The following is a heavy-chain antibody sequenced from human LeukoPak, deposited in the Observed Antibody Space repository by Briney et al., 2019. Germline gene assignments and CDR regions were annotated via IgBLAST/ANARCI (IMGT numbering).Heavy chain of an antibody. V-gene: IGHV1-24*01. Sequence: GASVKVSCKVSGCTLTELSMHWVRQAPGKGVEWLGGFDPEDGETIYAQKFPGRVTMTEDTSTDTAYMELSSLRSEDTAVYYCATEGRIGDLLLWRGYYFDYWGQGTLVTVSS. CDR3: ATEGRIGDLLLWRGYYFDY. J-gene: IGHJ4*02. CDR1: GCTLTELS. D-gene: IGHD3-10*01. CDR2: FDPEDGET.